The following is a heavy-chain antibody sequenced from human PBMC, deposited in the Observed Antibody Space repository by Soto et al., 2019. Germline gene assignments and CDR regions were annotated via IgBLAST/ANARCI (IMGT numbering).Heavy chain of an antibody. CDR1: GFTFSSYA. CDR3: AKDQGRGGYSYGYFSPYFDY. D-gene: IGHD5-18*01. CDR2: ISYDGGNK. Sequence: PGGSLRLSCAGSGFTFSSYAMHWVRQAPGKGLKWVAVISYDGGNKYYADSVKGRFTITRDNSENTLYPQMNRLRAEDTAVYYCAKDQGRGGYSYGYFSPYFDYWGQGTLVTVSS. V-gene: IGHV3-30*18. J-gene: IGHJ4*02.